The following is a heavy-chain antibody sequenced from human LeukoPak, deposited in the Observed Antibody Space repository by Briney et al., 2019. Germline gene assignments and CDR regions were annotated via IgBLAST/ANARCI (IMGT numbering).Heavy chain of an antibody. CDR2: ISWNSGSI. Sequence: GGSLRLSCAASGFTFDDYAMHWVRQAPGKGLEWVSGISWNSGSIGYADSVKGRFTISRGNAKNSLYLQMNSLRAEDTALYYCAKAGVKGIGYSYGSFDYWGQGTLVTVSS. CDR3: AKAGVKGIGYSYGSFDY. V-gene: IGHV3-9*01. J-gene: IGHJ4*02. CDR1: GFTFDDYA. D-gene: IGHD5-18*01.